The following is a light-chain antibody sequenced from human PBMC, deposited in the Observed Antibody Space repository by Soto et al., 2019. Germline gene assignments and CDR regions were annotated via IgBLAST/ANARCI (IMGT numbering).Light chain of an antibody. CDR2: RGA. CDR1: ENINMW. Sequence: IQMTQSPSTLSASVGDRVTITCRASENINMWLAWYQQNPGEGPRGLVQRGAWVRRGGPSRVSGSGSYPEIPFPISSLQPGEFATFYCQQYNRYFKSFGQGTKVDI. J-gene: IGKJ1*01. CDR3: QQYNRYFKS. V-gene: IGKV1-5*03.